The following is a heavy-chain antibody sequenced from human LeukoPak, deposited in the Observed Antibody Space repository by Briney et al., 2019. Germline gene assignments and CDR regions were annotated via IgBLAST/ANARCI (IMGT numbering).Heavy chain of an antibody. J-gene: IGHJ5*02. D-gene: IGHD3-16*01. CDR1: GFTFSSYS. V-gene: IGHV3-48*01. Sequence: GSLRLSCAASGFTFSSYSMKWVRQAPGKGLEWVSYISSSSTTIYYADSVKGRFSISRDNAKNPLYLQMNSLRAEDTAVYYCARVGGIGWLDPWGQGTLVTVPS. CDR3: ARVGGIGWLDP. CDR2: ISSSSTTI.